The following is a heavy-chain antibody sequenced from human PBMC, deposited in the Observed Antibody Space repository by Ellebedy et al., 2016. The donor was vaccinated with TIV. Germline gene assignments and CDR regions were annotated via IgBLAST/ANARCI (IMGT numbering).Heavy chain of an antibody. D-gene: IGHD4-17*01. J-gene: IGHJ3*02. CDR3: ARDRVDYGDYDDAFDI. Sequence: ASVKVSCKASGYTFTSYAMHWVRQAPGQRLEWMGWINAGNGNTKYSQKFQGRVTMTRDTSTSTVYMELSSLRSEDTAVYYCARDRVDYGDYDDAFDIWGQGTMVTVSS. CDR2: INAGNGNT. CDR1: GYTFTSYA. V-gene: IGHV1-3*01.